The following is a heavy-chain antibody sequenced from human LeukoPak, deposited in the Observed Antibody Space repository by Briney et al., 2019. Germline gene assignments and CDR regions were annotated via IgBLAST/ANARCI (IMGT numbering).Heavy chain of an antibody. Sequence: TAGGSLRLSCAASGFTFSSYEMNWVRQAPGKGLEWVSSISSSSSYIYYADSVKGRFTISRDNAKNSLYLQMNSLRAEDTAVYYCARDGPYSSSVDYWGQGTLVTVSS. CDR2: ISSSSSYI. D-gene: IGHD6-6*01. J-gene: IGHJ4*02. CDR1: GFTFSSYE. V-gene: IGHV3-21*01. CDR3: ARDGPYSSSVDY.